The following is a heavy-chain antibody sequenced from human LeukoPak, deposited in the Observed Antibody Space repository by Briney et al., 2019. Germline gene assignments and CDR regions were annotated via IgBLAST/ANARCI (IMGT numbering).Heavy chain of an antibody. CDR2: ISSSSSTI. V-gene: IGHV3-48*04. CDR3: ARDRSSGSPDDAFDI. Sequence: GGSLRLSCAASGFTFSSYGMNWVRQAPGKGLEWVSYISSSSSTIYYADSVKGRFTISRDNAKNSLYLQMNSLRAEDTAVYYCARDRSSGSPDDAFDIWGQGTMVTVSS. J-gene: IGHJ3*02. D-gene: IGHD3-22*01. CDR1: GFTFSSYG.